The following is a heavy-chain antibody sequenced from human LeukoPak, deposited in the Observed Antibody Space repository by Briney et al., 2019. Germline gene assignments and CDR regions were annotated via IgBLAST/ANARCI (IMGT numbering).Heavy chain of an antibody. CDR1: GYSFTSYW. CDR2: IYVGDSGT. J-gene: IGHJ3*02. V-gene: IGHV5-51*01. D-gene: IGHD6-19*01. CDR3: ARRSERAVAAYAFDI. Sequence: GEPLKISCTGSGYSFTSYWIGWVRQMPGKGLEWMGIIYVGDSGTRYSPSFQGQVTISADKSISTAYLQWSSLKASDTAMYYCARRSERAVAAYAFDIWGQGTMVTVSS.